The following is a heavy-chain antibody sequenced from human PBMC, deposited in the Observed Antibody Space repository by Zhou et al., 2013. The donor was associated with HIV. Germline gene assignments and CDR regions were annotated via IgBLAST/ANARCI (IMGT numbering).Heavy chain of an antibody. J-gene: IGHJ3*01. CDR3: ASAHPRFDEWTEIDAFDV. Sequence: QVQLVQSGAEVKKPGSSVKVSCKASGGTFSYGISWVRQAPGQGLEWMGGILPIFGTPKYAQNFQGRVTITTDESTTTAYMELSSLRSEDTAVYYCASAHPRFDEWTEIDAFDVWGQGTMLTVSS. V-gene: IGHV1-69*05. D-gene: IGHD3-3*01. CDR1: GGTFSYG. CDR2: ILPIFGTP.